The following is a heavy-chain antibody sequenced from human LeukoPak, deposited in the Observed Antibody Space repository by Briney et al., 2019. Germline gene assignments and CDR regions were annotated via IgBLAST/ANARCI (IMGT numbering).Heavy chain of an antibody. D-gene: IGHD3-16*01. CDR3: ARYGWAYTYDF. CDR2: IYYSGST. V-gene: IGHV4-59*01. J-gene: IGHJ4*02. CDR1: GGPIDSFY. Sequence: PSETLSLTCTVSGGPIDSFYWSWIRQPPGKGLEWIGYIYYSGSTNYNPSLKSRVTMSVDTSKDQFSLKLSSVTAADTAVYYCARYGWAYTYDFWGQGTLVTVSS.